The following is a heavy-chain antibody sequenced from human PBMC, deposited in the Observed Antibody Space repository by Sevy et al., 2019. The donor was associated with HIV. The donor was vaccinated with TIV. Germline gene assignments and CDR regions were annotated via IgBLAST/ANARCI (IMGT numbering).Heavy chain of an antibody. CDR3: ATTLTTYPYFFQF. CDR1: GYIFAHYW. CDR2: VYPGDSDT. J-gene: IGHJ4*02. Sequence: GESLKISCTASGYIFAHYWIDWVRHMPGKGLEWVGMVYPGDSDTRYSPSFEGHVAISADKSTNTAYLQTSVLKASDTAIYYCATTLTTYPYFFQFWGQGTPVTVSS. V-gene: IGHV5-51*01. D-gene: IGHD4-17*01.